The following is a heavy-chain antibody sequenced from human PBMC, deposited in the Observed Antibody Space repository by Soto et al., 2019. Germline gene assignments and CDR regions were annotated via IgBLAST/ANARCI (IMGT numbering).Heavy chain of an antibody. CDR3: ERGSYSYDSRGLSY. D-gene: IGHD3-22*01. CDR1: GFTFSSYS. CDR2: ISSSSSTI. J-gene: IGHJ4*02. V-gene: IGHV3-48*01. Sequence: EVQLVESGGGLVQPGGSLRLSCAASGFTFSSYSMNWVRQAPGKGLEWVSYISSSSSTIYYADSVKGRFTIFRDNAKTSLESQMNGLRAEDTAVYYCERGSYSYDSRGLSYWGQGNLVTVSS.